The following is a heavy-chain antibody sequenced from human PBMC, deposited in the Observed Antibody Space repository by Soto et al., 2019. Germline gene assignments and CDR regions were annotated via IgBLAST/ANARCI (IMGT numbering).Heavy chain of an antibody. Sequence: SETLSLTXAVSSGSISSGDYYWSWIRQHPGKDLEWIGYIYYNGNTYSTPSLKSRATISLDTSKNQFFLKLNSVTAADTAVYYCARDVGSSHGPGHPHYFDYWGQGTLVTVSS. CDR3: ARDVGSSHGPGHPHYFDY. V-gene: IGHV4-31*11. D-gene: IGHD2-2*01. J-gene: IGHJ4*02. CDR2: IYYNGNT. CDR1: SGSISSGDYY.